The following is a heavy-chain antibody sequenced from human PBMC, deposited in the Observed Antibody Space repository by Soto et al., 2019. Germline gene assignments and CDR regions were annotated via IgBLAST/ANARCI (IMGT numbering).Heavy chain of an antibody. J-gene: IGHJ3*02. D-gene: IGHD3-9*01. V-gene: IGHV3-33*01. CDR3: ARDYYDILTGYYTDLGLDAFDI. CDR2: IWYDGSNK. Sequence: PGGSLRLSCAASGFTFGSYGMHWVRQAPGKGLEWVAVIWYDGSNKYYADSVKGRFTISRDNSKNTLYLQMNSLRAEDTAVYYCARDYYDILTGYYTDLGLDAFDIWGQGTMVTVSS. CDR1: GFTFGSYG.